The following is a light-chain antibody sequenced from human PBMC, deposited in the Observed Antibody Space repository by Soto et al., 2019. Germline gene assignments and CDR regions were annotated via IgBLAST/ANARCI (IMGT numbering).Light chain of an antibody. CDR1: QSVDSN. Sequence: EIVMTQSPATLSVSPGERATLSCRASQSVDSNLAWYQQKPGQAPRLLIYGASTRATGISDRFSGSGSGADFTLTISRLEPEDFAVYYCQHYGGSPRTFGQGTKVDIK. V-gene: IGKV3-20*01. J-gene: IGKJ1*01. CDR3: QHYGGSPRT. CDR2: GAS.